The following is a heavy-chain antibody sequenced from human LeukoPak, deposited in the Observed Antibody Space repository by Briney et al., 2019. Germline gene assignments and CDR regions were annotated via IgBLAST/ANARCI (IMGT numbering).Heavy chain of an antibody. V-gene: IGHV3-7*01. CDR2: IKQDGSEK. CDR1: GFTFSSYW. Sequence: GGSLRLSCAASGFTFSSYWMSWVRQAPGKGLEWVANIKQDGSEKYYVDSVKGRFTISRDNAKNSLYLQMNSLRAEDTAVYYCARDSGDGCNYGDAFDIWGQGTMVTVSS. J-gene: IGHJ3*02. D-gene: IGHD5-24*01. CDR3: ARDSGDGCNYGDAFDI.